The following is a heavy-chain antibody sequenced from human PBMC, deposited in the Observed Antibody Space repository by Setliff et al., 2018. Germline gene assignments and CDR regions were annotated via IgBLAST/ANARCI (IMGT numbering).Heavy chain of an antibody. CDR2: IYWDDDK. D-gene: IGHD6-13*01. CDR3: AHRPLYANWYRGNDWFDP. CDR1: GFSLSSNGVG. Sequence: SGPTLVNPTQTLTLTCSFSGFSLSSNGVGVGWIRQPPGKAPEWLGIIYWDDDKRYSPSLKHRLTITKDTSRNQVILTMTNVDPVDTATYFCAHRPLYANWYRGNDWFDPWGQGTLVTVSS. J-gene: IGHJ5*02. V-gene: IGHV2-5*02.